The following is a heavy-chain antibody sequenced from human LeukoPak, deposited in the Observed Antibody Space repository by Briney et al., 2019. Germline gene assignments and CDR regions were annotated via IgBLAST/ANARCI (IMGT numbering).Heavy chain of an antibody. D-gene: IGHD3-10*01. CDR2: ISSSSSYI. Sequence: PGGSLRLSCAASGFTFSSYSMNWVRQAPGKGLEWVSSISSSSSYIYYADSVKGRFTISRDNAKNSLYLQMNSLRAEDTAVYYCARGRYGSGRPTYYYYGMDVWGQGTTVTVSS. CDR3: ARGRYGSGRPTYYYYGMDV. CDR1: GFTFSSYS. J-gene: IGHJ6*02. V-gene: IGHV3-21*01.